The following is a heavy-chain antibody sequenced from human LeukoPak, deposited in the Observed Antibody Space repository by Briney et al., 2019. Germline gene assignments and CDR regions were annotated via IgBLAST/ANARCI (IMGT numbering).Heavy chain of an antibody. CDR3: ARAPTWGGMVTYYYLDV. D-gene: IGHD3-16*01. Sequence: ASVKVSCKASGYTFTSYDINWVRQATGQGLEWMGWMNPNSGNTGYAQKFQGRVTMTRNTSISTAYMELSSLRSEDTAVYCCARAPTWGGMVTYYYLDVWGKGTTV. J-gene: IGHJ6*03. CDR2: MNPNSGNT. CDR1: GYTFTSYD. V-gene: IGHV1-8*01.